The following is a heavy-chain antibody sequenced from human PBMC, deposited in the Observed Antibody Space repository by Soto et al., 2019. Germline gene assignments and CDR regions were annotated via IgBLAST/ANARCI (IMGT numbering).Heavy chain of an antibody. CDR1: GGSISSGGYY. J-gene: IGHJ6*03. V-gene: IGHV4-31*03. CDR2: IYYSGST. D-gene: IGHD2-2*01. Sequence: TLSLTCTVSGGSISSGGYYWSWIRQHPGKGLEWIGYIYYSGSTYYNPSLKSRVTISVDTSKNQFSLKLSSVTAADTAVYYCARAGLGDIVVVPAASNYYYYYMDVWGKGTTVTVSS. CDR3: ARAGLGDIVVVPAASNYYYYYMDV.